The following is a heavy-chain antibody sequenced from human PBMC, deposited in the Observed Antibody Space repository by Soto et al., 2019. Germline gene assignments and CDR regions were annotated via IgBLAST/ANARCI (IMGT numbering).Heavy chain of an antibody. D-gene: IGHD2-15*01. J-gene: IGHJ4*02. CDR2: IPYDGSNK. V-gene: IGHV3-30*18. CDR1: VFSCSGYV. CDR3: AKDLCSGGSCYVFDY. Sequence: GMPLLRSCTACVFSCSGYVLHWVRPAPGKGLEWVAVIPYDGSNKYYADSVKGRFTISRDNSKNTLYLQMISLRAEDTAVFYCAKDLCSGGSCYVFDYWGQGTLVIVSS.